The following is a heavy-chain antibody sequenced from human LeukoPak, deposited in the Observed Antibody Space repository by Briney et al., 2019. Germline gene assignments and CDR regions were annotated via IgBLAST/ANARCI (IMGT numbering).Heavy chain of an antibody. CDR1: GYTFTSYG. V-gene: IGHV1-18*01. CDR3: ARVATVTYYYYYMDV. CDR2: ISAYNGNT. Sequence: ASVKVSCKASGYTFTSYGISWVRQAPGQGLEWMGWISAYNGNTNYAQKLQGRVTMTTDTSTSTAYMELRSLRSDDTAVYYCARVATVTYYYYYMDVWGKGTTVTVSS. J-gene: IGHJ6*03. D-gene: IGHD4-17*01.